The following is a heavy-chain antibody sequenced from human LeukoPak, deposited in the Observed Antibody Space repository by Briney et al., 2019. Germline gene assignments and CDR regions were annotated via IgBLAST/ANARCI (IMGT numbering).Heavy chain of an antibody. J-gene: IGHJ4*02. V-gene: IGHV5-51*01. Sequence: GESLKISCKGSGYSFTSYWIGWVRQMPGKGLEWMGIIYPGDSDTRYSPSFQGQVTISADKSISTAYLQWSSLKASDTAMYYCARRVAVADLDMYYFDYWAREPWSPSP. CDR1: GYSFTSYW. CDR2: IYPGDSDT. CDR3: ARRVAVADLDMYYFDY. D-gene: IGHD6-19*01.